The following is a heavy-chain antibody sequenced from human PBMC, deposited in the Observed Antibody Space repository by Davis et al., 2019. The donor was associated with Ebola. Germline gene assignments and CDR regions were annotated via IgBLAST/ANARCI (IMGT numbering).Heavy chain of an antibody. Sequence: SCAASGFTFSTYSMSWVRQPPGKGLEWIGEIYHSGSTNYNPSLKSRVTISVDKSKNQFSLKLSSVTAADTAVYYCARARKLWALRLDYWGQGTLVTVSS. D-gene: IGHD5-18*01. CDR3: ARARKLWALRLDY. J-gene: IGHJ4*02. V-gene: IGHV4-4*02. CDR2: IYHSGST. CDR1: GFTFSTYSM.